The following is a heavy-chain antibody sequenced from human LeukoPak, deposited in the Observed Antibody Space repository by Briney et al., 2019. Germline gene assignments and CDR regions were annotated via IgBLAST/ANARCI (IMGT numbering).Heavy chain of an antibody. J-gene: IGHJ4*02. Sequence: GGSLRLSCAVSGFIFSDYYMGWIRQPPGKGLEWVAYIGNSGNSKDYAESVQGRFTISRDNAKNSLSLQMNSLRVEDTAVYYCARDRYGSKSYYSFDSWGQGTLVTVSS. CDR3: ARDRYGSKSYYSFDS. D-gene: IGHD3-10*01. CDR1: GFIFSDYY. V-gene: IGHV3-11*01. CDR2: IGNSGNSK.